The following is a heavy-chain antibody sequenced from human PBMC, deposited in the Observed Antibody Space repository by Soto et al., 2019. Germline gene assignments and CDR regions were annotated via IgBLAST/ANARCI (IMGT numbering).Heavy chain of an antibody. CDR2: ITNSGGST. V-gene: IGHV3-64D*06. Sequence: GVSLRLACAASGFTFSNYAIHWVRQSPGKGLEYFAAITNSGGSTFYADSVQGRSTIARDNSKSTVFLHMSSLSHADTAISYCVKDNGPSHITFEFWGRGILVTVSS. J-gene: IGHJ4*02. CDR3: VKDNGPSHITFEF. CDR1: GFTFSNYA.